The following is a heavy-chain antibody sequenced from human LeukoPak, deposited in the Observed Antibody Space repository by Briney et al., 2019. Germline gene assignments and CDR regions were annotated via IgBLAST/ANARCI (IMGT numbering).Heavy chain of an antibody. V-gene: IGHV3-23*01. CDR3: AKGKGYSSSTGNDY. CDR2: ISGSGGST. CDR1: GFTFSSYA. Sequence: GGSLRLSCAASGFTFSSYAMSWVRQAPGKGLEWVSAISGSGGSTYYADSVKGRFTISRDNSKNTLYLQMNSLRAEDTVVYYCAKGKGYSSSTGNDYWGQGTLVTVSS. D-gene: IGHD6-6*01. J-gene: IGHJ4*02.